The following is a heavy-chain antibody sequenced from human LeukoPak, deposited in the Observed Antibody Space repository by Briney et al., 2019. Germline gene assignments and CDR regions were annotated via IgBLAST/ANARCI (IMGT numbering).Heavy chain of an antibody. J-gene: IGHJ4*02. CDR1: GFSFSSFD. D-gene: IGHD6-19*01. CDR2: ISSSSSYI. CDR3: ARVSDSSGWYSALGDY. Sequence: GGSLRLSCAASGFSFSSFDMVWVRQAPGKGLEWVSSISSSSSYIYCADSVKGRFTISRDNAKNSLYLQMNSLRAEDTAVYYCARVSDSSGWYSALGDYWGQGTLVTVSS. V-gene: IGHV3-21*01.